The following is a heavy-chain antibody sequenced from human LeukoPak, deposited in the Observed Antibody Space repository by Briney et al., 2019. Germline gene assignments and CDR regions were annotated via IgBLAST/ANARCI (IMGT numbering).Heavy chain of an antibody. CDR3: AKGVVAATNAAYYGMDV. CDR1: GFTFSSYS. V-gene: IGHV3-48*04. D-gene: IGHD2-15*01. J-gene: IGHJ6*02. Sequence: GGSLRLSCAASGFTFSSYSMNWVRQAPGKGLEWVSYISSSGDTIYYADSVKGRFTISRDNAKNSLYLQMNSLRAEDTAVYYCAKGVVAATNAAYYGMDVWGQGTTVTVSS. CDR2: ISSSGDTI.